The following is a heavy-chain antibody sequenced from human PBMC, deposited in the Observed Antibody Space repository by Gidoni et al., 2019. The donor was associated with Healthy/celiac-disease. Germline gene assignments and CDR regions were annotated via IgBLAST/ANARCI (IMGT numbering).Heavy chain of an antibody. J-gene: IGHJ6*02. Sequence: EVQLVESGGGLVKRGGSLSLSCAASGFTFSSYSLNWVRQAPGKGLEWVSSISSSSSYIYYADSVKGRFTISRDNAKNSLYLQMNSLRAEDTAVYYCARDRSRVAQYYYYYGMDVWGQGTTVTVSS. V-gene: IGHV3-21*01. CDR3: ARDRSRVAQYYYYYGMDV. D-gene: IGHD2-15*01. CDR2: ISSSSSYI. CDR1: GFTFSSYS.